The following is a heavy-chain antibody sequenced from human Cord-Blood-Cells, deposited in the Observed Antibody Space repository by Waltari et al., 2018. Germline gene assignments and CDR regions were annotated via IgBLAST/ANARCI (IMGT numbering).Heavy chain of an antibody. CDR2: INHSGST. D-gene: IGHD3-10*01. J-gene: IGHJ4*02. V-gene: IGHV4-34*01. CDR1: GGSFSGYY. CDR3: AREGYYGSGSYYPDY. Sequence: QVQLQQWGAGLLKPSETLSLTCAVYGGSFSGYYWSWIRQPPGNGLEWIGEINHSGSTNYNPSLKSRVTISVDTSKNQFSLKLSSVTAADTAVYYCAREGYYGSGSYYPDYWGQGTLVTVSS.